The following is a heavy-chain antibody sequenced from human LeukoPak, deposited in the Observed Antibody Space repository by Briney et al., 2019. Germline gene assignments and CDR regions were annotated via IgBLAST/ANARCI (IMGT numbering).Heavy chain of an antibody. CDR2: MNPNSGNT. CDR1: GYTFTSYD. CDR3: ARGTYYYDSSGYYYDPAFDY. Sequence: EASVKVSCKASGYTFTSYDINWVRQATGQGLEWMGWMNPNSGNTGYAQRFQGRVTMTRNTSISTAYMELSSLRSEDTAVYYCARGTYYYDSSGYYYDPAFDYWGQGTLVTVSS. V-gene: IGHV1-8*01. D-gene: IGHD3-22*01. J-gene: IGHJ4*02.